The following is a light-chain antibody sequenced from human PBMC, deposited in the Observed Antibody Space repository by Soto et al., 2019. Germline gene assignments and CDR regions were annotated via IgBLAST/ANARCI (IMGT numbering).Light chain of an antibody. J-gene: IGKJ1*01. Sequence: IVFTESPATLALFPGERASLSCRASQSVSSSYLAWYQQKPGQAPRLLIYGASSRATGIPARFSGSGSGTEFTLTISSLQSEDFALYYCQQYNNWPPAWTFGQGTKVDI. CDR3: QQYNNWPPAWT. CDR1: QSVSSSY. V-gene: IGKV3-15*01. CDR2: GAS.